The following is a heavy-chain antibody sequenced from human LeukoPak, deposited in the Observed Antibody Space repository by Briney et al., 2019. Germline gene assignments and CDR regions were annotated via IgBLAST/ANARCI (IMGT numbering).Heavy chain of an antibody. J-gene: IGHJ6*03. V-gene: IGHV3-30*02. CDR1: GFTFSSCG. CDR3: AKDRAYYDFWSGYHYPDGYYYYMDV. Sequence: GGSLRLSCAACGFTFSSCGMHWVRQAPGKGLEWVAFIRYDGSNKYYADSVKGRFTISRDNSKNTLYLQMNSLRAEDTAVYYCAKDRAYYDFWSGYHYPDGYYYYMDVWGKGTTVTVSS. CDR2: IRYDGSNK. D-gene: IGHD3-3*01.